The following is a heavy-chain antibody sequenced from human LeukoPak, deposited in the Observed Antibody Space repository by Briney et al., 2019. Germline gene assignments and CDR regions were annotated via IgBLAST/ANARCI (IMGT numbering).Heavy chain of an antibody. CDR1: GVSISSSNSY. V-gene: IGHV4-39*01. CDR3: ARGGLLAPRGPSDY. D-gene: IGHD3-10*01. Sequence: SETLSLTCTVSGVSISSSNSYWGWIRQPPGKGLEWIGSIYYSGNTYYNASLKSQVSISIDTSKNQFSLRPTSVTAADTAVYYCARGGLLAPRGPSDYWGQGTLVTVSS. CDR2: IYYSGNT. J-gene: IGHJ4*02.